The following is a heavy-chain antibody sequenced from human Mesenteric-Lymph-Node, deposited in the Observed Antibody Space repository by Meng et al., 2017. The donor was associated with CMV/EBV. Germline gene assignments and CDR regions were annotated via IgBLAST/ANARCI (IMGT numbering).Heavy chain of an antibody. CDR3: ATGTDHDGVSPWRDF. J-gene: IGHJ4*02. CDR2: ISSSSSTI. CDR1: GFTFSSYS. Sequence: GESLKISCAASGFTFSSYSMNWVRQAPGKGLEWVSYISSSSSTIYYADSVKGRFTISRDNAKNSLYLQMNSLRVEDTAVYFCATGTDHDGVSPWRDFWGQGTLVTVSS. D-gene: IGHD2-8*01. V-gene: IGHV3-48*04.